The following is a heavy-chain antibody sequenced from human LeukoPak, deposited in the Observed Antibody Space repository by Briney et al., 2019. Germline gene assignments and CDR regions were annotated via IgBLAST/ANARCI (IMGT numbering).Heavy chain of an antibody. J-gene: IGHJ4*02. Sequence: SETLSLTCTVSGGSISSSSYYWGWIRQPPGKGLEWIGGIHYSGNTYYNPSLKSRVTISVDTSKNQFSLKLSSVTAADTAVYYCARLGAGPTYYDFWSGYSSFYFDYWGQGTLVTVSS. CDR3: ARLGAGPTYYDFWSGYSSFYFDY. CDR1: GGSISSSSYY. D-gene: IGHD3-3*01. V-gene: IGHV4-39*01. CDR2: IHYSGNT.